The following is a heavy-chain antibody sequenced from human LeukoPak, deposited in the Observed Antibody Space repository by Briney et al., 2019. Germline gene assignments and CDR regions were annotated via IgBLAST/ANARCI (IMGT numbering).Heavy chain of an antibody. D-gene: IGHD5-18*01. V-gene: IGHV4-59*01. CDR1: GGSISSYY. J-gene: IGHJ4*02. CDR2: TYYSGST. Sequence: SETLSLTCTVSGGSISSYYWSWIRQPPGKGLEWIGYTYYSGSTNYNPSLKSRVTISVDTSKNQFSLKLSSVTAADTAVYYCASYSPRDVGFDYWGQGTLVTVSS. CDR3: ASYSPRDVGFDY.